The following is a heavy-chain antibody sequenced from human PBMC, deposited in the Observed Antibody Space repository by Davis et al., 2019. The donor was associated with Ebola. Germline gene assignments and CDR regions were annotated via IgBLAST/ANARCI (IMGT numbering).Heavy chain of an antibody. CDR1: GGSIRSYY. J-gene: IGHJ4*02. CDR2: IYYGGST. D-gene: IGHD6-19*01. V-gene: IGHV4-59*01. CDR3: ARSLVGWLDY. Sequence: GSLRLSCTVSGGSIRSYYWSWIRQSPGKGLEWIGYIYYGGSTSYNPSLKGRVTISADTSKTQFFLKLSSVTAADTAVYYCARSLVGWLDYWGQGVVVTVSS.